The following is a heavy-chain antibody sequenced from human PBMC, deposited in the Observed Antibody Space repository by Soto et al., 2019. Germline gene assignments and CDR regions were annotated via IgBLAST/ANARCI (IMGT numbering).Heavy chain of an antibody. V-gene: IGHV4-39*02. J-gene: IGHJ6*03. Sequence: SETLSLTCTVSGGFISSSSYYWGWIRQPPGKGLEWIGSIYYSGSTYYNPSLKSRVTISVDTSRNQFSLKLSSVTAADTAVYYCARDLRDYYYYYYMDVWGKGTTVTVSS. CDR3: ARDLRDYYYYYYMDV. CDR1: GGFISSSSYY. CDR2: IYYSGST.